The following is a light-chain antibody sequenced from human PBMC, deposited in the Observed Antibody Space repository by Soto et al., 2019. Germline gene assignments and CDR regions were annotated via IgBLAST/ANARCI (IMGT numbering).Light chain of an antibody. CDR1: QSVSSN. CDR3: QQYNNWPPT. Sequence: IVMTQSPATLSVSPGERATLSCRASQSVSSNLAWYQQKPGQAPRLLIYGASTRATGIPARFSGSGSGTEFTLTISSLQSEDFALYYCQQYNNWPPTFVQGTKVEIK. J-gene: IGKJ1*01. V-gene: IGKV3-15*01. CDR2: GAS.